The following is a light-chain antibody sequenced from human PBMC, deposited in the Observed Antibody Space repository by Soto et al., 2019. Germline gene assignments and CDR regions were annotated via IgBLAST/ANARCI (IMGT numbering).Light chain of an antibody. V-gene: IGKV3-15*01. J-gene: IGKJ5*01. CDR2: DAS. CDR3: QHYHGWPIT. Sequence: EVVLTQSKATLSVSPGERATLSCRASQSVSIKLAWYQHKPGQAPRLLFYDASTRATGIPARFSGSGSGTEFTLTISSLQSEDFAVYYCQHYHGWPITFGQGTRLEIK. CDR1: QSVSIK.